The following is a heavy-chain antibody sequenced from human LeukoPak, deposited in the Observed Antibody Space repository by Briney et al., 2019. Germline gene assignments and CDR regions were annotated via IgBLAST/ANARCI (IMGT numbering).Heavy chain of an antibody. V-gene: IGHV4-4*07. J-gene: IGHJ4*02. CDR3: AREGVGSGWYVDY. CDR1: GGSISSYY. D-gene: IGHD6-19*01. Sequence: PSETLSLTCTVSGGSISSYYWSWIRQPAGKGLEWIGRIYTSGSTNYNPSLKSRITMSVDTSKNQFSLKPSPCPAAAPARLSRAREGVGSGWYVDYWGQGTLVTVSS. CDR2: IYTSGST.